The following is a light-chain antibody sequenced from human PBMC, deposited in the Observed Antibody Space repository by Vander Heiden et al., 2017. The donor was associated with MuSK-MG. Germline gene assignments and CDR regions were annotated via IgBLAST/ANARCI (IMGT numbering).Light chain of an antibody. Sequence: DIQMTQSPSTVSASVGDRVTITCLASQSISSWLAWYQQKPGKAPKLLLYQASSSESGVPSRFHGSGSLTAFPLTISILQPDAFATYYFQQYNSYSQTFGQGTKVXIK. CDR3: QQYNSYSQT. CDR1: QSISSW. V-gene: IGKV1-5*03. J-gene: IGKJ1*01. CDR2: QAS.